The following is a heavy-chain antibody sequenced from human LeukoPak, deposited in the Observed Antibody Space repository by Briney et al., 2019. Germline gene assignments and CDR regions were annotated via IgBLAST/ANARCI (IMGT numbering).Heavy chain of an antibody. CDR3: ARGELAYYNWFDP. D-gene: IGHD1-26*01. J-gene: IGHJ5*02. V-gene: IGHV6-1*01. CDR1: GDSVSSNSAA. Sequence: SQTLSLTCAISGDSVSSNSAAWNWFRQSPSRGLEWLGRTYYRSKWYNDYAVSVKSRITVNPDTSKNQFSLQLNSVTPEDTAVYYCARGELAYYNWFDPWGQGTLVTVSS. CDR2: TYYRSKWYN.